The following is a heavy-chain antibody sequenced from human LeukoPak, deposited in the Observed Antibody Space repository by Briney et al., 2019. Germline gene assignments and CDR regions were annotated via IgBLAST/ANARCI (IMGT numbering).Heavy chain of an antibody. CDR1: GFTFSDYY. D-gene: IGHD4-17*01. CDR2: ISSSGSTI. J-gene: IGHJ6*02. CDR3: ARDGVGYGDYEFYYYYYYGMDV. V-gene: IGHV3-11*01. Sequence: GGSLRLSCAASGFTFSDYYMSWIRQAPGKGLEWVSYISSSGSTITYADSVKGRFTISRDNAKNSLYLQMNSLRAEDTAVYYCARDGVGYGDYEFYYYYYYGMDVWGQGTTVTVSS.